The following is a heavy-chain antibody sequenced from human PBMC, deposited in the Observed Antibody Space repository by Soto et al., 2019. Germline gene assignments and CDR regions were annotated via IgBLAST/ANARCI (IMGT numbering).Heavy chain of an antibody. CDR1: GFTFSSYA. Sequence: GGSLRLSCAASGFTFSSYAMSWVRQAPGKGLEWVSAISGSGGSTYYADSVKGRFTISRDNSKNTLYLQMNSLRAEDTAVYYCAKDQETTTEEKTDGSQLSGDYYYYRMDVWGQGTTVTVSS. D-gene: IGHD1-7*01. CDR2: ISGSGGST. J-gene: IGHJ6*02. CDR3: AKDQETTTEEKTDGSQLSGDYYYYRMDV. V-gene: IGHV3-23*01.